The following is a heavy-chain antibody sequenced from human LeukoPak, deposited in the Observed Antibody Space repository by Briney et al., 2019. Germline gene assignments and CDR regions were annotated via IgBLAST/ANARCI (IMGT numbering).Heavy chain of an antibody. Sequence: ASVKVSCKASGYTFTDPYIHWVRRAPGQGLEWMGWINPNSGDTNYAQKFQGRVTVTRDTSITTAYMELSRLRSDDTAVYYCARDFYYDSSGAFDFWGQGTLVTVSS. V-gene: IGHV1-2*02. CDR1: GYTFTDPY. CDR2: INPNSGDT. CDR3: ARDFYYDSSGAFDF. J-gene: IGHJ4*02. D-gene: IGHD3-22*01.